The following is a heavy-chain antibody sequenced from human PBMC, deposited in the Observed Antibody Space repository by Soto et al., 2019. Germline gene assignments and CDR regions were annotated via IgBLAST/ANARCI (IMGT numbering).Heavy chain of an antibody. CDR2: INAGNGNT. Sequence: ASVKVSCQASGYTFTSYAMHWVRQAPGQRLEWMGWINAGNGNTKYSQKFQGRVTITRDTSASTAYMELSSLRSEDTAVYYCAISSGWYYYYFDYWGQGTLVTVSS. CDR3: AISSGWYYYYFDY. V-gene: IGHV1-3*01. CDR1: GYTFTSYA. D-gene: IGHD6-19*01. J-gene: IGHJ4*02.